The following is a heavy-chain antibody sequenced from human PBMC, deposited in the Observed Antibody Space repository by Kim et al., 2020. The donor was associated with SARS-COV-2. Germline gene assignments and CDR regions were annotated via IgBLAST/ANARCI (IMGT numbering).Heavy chain of an antibody. CDR2: ISGSGGST. V-gene: IGHV3-23*01. CDR1: GFTFSSYA. D-gene: IGHD1-1*01. Sequence: GGSLRLSCAASGFTFSSYAMSWVRQAPGKGLEWVSAISGSGGSTYYTDSVKGRFTISRDNSKNTLYLQMNSLRAEDTAVYYCAKDKKTTPVMYYYYGMDVWGQGTTVTVSS. J-gene: IGHJ6*02. CDR3: AKDKKTTPVMYYYYGMDV.